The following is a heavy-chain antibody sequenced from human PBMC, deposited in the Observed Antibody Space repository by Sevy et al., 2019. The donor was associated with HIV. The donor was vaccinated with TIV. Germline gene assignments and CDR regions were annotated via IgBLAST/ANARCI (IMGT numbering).Heavy chain of an antibody. D-gene: IGHD3-16*01. J-gene: IGHJ5*02. CDR2: ISTSGNNK. Sequence: GGSLRLSCEASGFTFSSYEMNWVRQAPGKGLEWISYISTSGNNKYYADSVKGGFTISRDDAKNSLYLQMNSLRDEEKDLYHCERLDAYYDQGLDPWGQGKLVPVSS. V-gene: IGHV3-48*03. CDR1: GFTFSSYE. CDR3: ERLDAYYDQGLDP.